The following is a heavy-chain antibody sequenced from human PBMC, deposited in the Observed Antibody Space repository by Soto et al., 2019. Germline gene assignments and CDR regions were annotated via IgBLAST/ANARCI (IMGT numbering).Heavy chain of an antibody. V-gene: IGHV3-30-3*01. CDR3: ARPPYYYDSSGGLDY. CDR2: ISYDGSNK. D-gene: IGHD3-22*01. Sequence: PGGSLRLSCAASGFTFSSYAMHWVRQAPGKGLEWVAVISYDGSNKYYADSVKGRFTISRDNSKNTLYLQMNSLRAEDTAVYYCARPPYYYDSSGGLDYWGQGTLVTVSS. CDR1: GFTFSSYA. J-gene: IGHJ4*02.